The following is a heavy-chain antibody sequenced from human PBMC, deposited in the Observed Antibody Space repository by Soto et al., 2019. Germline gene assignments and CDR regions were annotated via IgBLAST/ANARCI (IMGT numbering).Heavy chain of an antibody. J-gene: IGHJ4*02. V-gene: IGHV4-4*02. CDR2: IYRTGST. D-gene: IGHD1-7*01. CDR1: GASFTSNNW. Sequence: PSETLSLNCAVSGASFTSNNWWTWVRQPPGQGLEWIGEIYRTGSTKYNPSLKSRVTISLDKSENQFSLKVTSLTAADTAVYFCASRDPGTSVDYWGQGTLVTVSS. CDR3: ASRDPGTSVDY.